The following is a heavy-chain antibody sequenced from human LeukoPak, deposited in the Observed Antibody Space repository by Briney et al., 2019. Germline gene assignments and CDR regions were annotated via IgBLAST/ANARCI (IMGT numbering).Heavy chain of an antibody. CDR2: INHSGST. V-gene: IGHV4-34*01. Sequence: SETLSLTCAVYGGSFSGYYWSWIRQPPGKGLEWMGEINHSGSTNYNPSLKSRVTISVDTSKNQFSLKLSSVTAADTAVYYCARTLGYCSGGSCYALRYWGQGTLVTVSS. D-gene: IGHD2-15*01. CDR1: GGSFSGYY. CDR3: ARTLGYCSGGSCYALRY. J-gene: IGHJ4*02.